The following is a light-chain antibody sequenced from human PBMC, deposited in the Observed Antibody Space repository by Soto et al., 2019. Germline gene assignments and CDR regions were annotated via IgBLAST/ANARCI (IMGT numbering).Light chain of an antibody. Sequence: QSVLTQPASVSGSPGQSVTISCTGTSSDVGGYNYVSWYQQHPGKAPKLMIYDVSKRPSGVPDRFSGSKSGNTASLTISGLQAEDEADYYCCSYAGSYTFYVFGTGTQLTVL. CDR3: CSYAGSYTFYV. CDR1: SSDVGGYNY. J-gene: IGLJ1*01. CDR2: DVS. V-gene: IGLV2-11*01.